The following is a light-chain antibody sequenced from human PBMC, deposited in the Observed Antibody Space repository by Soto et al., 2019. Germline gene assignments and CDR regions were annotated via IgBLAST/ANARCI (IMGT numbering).Light chain of an antibody. CDR1: QSISSY. CDR3: QQTYSTPHP. J-gene: IGKJ5*01. Sequence: DIQMTQSPSSLSASVGDRVTISCRASQSISSYLNWYQQKPGKAPKLLIYGASSLQSGVPSRFSGIGSGTDFTLTISSLQPEDFATYYSQQTYSTPHPFGQGTRPE. CDR2: GAS. V-gene: IGKV1-39*01.